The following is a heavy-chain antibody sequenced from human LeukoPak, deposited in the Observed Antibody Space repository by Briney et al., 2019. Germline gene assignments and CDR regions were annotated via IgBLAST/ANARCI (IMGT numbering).Heavy chain of an antibody. D-gene: IGHD3-22*01. Sequence: GGSLRLSCAASGFTFNSYSMNWVRQAPGKGLEWVSCISSSSSYIYYADSVKGRFTIYRDNAKKSLYLQLNSLRAEDTAVYYCARAVWDSSGHLFDYWGQGTLVTVSS. CDR3: ARAVWDSSGHLFDY. V-gene: IGHV3-21*01. CDR2: ISSSSSYI. CDR1: GFTFNSYS. J-gene: IGHJ4*02.